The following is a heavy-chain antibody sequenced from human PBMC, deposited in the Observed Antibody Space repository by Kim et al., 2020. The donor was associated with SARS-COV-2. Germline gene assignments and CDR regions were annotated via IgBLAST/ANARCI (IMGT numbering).Heavy chain of an antibody. J-gene: IGHJ6*02. Sequence: GESLKISCKGSGYSFTSYWIGWVRQMPGKGLEWMGIIYPGDSDTRYSPSFQGQVTISADKSISTAYLQWSSLKASDTAMYYCARLEGREMATIYYYYGMDVWGQGTTVTVSS. CDR3: ARLEGREMATIYYYYGMDV. V-gene: IGHV5-51*01. D-gene: IGHD5-12*01. CDR2: IYPGDSDT. CDR1: GYSFTSYW.